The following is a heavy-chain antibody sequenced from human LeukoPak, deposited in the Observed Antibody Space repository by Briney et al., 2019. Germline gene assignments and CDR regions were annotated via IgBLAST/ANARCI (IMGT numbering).Heavy chain of an antibody. CDR3: ARDGYGDSTWSY. CDR2: ISAYNGDT. V-gene: IGHV1-18*03. D-gene: IGHD4-17*01. J-gene: IGHJ4*02. CDR1: VYSFTTYG. Sequence: GASVKVSCKTYVYSFTTYGVTWVRQVPRQGLEWMGWISAYNGDTNYAQKFQGRFTMTTDTSTSTANMELSSLRSEDMAVYYCARDGYGDSTWSYWGQGTLVTVSS.